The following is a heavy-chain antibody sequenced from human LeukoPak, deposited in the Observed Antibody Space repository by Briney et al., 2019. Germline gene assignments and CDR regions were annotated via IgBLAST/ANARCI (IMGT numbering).Heavy chain of an antibody. CDR2: IKQDGGEK. J-gene: IGHJ6*02. Sequence: GGSLRLSCAASGFTFSSYWMSWVRQAPGKGLEWVANIKQDGGEKYYVDSVKGRFTISRDNAKNSLYLQMNSLRAEDTAVYYFARDCSXSCXXXXYYGMDVWGQGTTVTVSS. D-gene: IGHD2-2*01. V-gene: IGHV3-7*03. CDR1: GFTFSSYW. CDR3: ARDCSXSCXXXXYYGMDV.